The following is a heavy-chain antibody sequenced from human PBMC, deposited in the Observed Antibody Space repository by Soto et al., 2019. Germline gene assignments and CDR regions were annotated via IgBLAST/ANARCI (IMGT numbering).Heavy chain of an antibody. CDR1: GFPFTVFW. CDR2: INQGGSET. CDR3: ARDGPIRQLGQSYQF. Sequence: GGSLRLSCAASGFPFTVFWMSWVRRVPGKGLEWLANINQGGSETYYVDSVKGRFTISRDNAANLVYLEMNSLRAEDTAVYYCARDGPIRQLGQSYQFWGQGTLVTVSS. J-gene: IGHJ1*01. D-gene: IGHD2-2*01. V-gene: IGHV3-7*01.